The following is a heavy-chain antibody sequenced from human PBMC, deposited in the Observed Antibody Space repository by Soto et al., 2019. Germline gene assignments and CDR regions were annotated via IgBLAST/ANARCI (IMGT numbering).Heavy chain of an antibody. J-gene: IGHJ4*02. CDR3: TKGGWLDY. V-gene: IGHV3-64*01. CDR1: GFTFTSYA. Sequence: GGSLRLYCATSGFTFTSYAWNWVRQAPGKGLEYVSAINYNGGSTYYANSVKGRFTISRDNSKNMLYLQMDSLRVEDMAMYYCTKGGWLDYWGPGTLVTVSS. CDR2: INYNGGST. D-gene: IGHD2-15*01.